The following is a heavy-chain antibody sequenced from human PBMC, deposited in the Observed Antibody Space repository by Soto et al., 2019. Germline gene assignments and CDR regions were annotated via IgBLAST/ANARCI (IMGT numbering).Heavy chain of an antibody. Sequence: QVQLVQSGAEVKKPGSSVKVSCKASGGTFSSYAISWVRQAPGQGLEWMGGIIPIFGTANYAQKFQGRVTITADGSTSTAYMELSSLRSEDKAVYYCARSRLLWGDIVVVGADTMGKPNAFDIWGRGTMVTVSS. J-gene: IGHJ3*02. CDR2: IIPIFGTA. D-gene: IGHD2-15*01. CDR1: GGTFSSYA. CDR3: ARSRLLWGDIVVVGADTMGKPNAFDI. V-gene: IGHV1-69*01.